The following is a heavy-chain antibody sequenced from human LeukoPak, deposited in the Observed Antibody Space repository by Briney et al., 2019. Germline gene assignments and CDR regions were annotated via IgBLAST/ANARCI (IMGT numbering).Heavy chain of an antibody. Sequence: GGSLRLSCAASGFTVSSNYMTXXXQAPGKGLVXVSFIYRGGSTYYADSVKGRFTISRDNSKNTLYLQMNSLRVEDTAVYYCAGHSVYDGAFDIWGQGTMVTVSS. CDR1: GFTVSSNY. CDR2: IYRGGST. D-gene: IGHD5/OR15-5a*01. V-gene: IGHV3-53*01. CDR3: AGHSVYDGAFDI. J-gene: IGHJ3*02.